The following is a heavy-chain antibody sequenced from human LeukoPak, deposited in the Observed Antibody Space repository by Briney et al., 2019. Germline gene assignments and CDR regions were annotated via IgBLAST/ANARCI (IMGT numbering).Heavy chain of an antibody. V-gene: IGHV3-7*01. CDR2: MRQAGSEI. CDR3: AREREWGGRGFYH. J-gene: IGHJ4*02. D-gene: IGHD3-16*01. Sequence: GGTLRLSCAASGFTFSNSWMSWVRQAPGKGLEWVANMRQAGSEIYYVDSVRGRFSISRDNAKNSLYLQMNSMRAEDTAVYCCAREREWGGRGFYHWGQGTLVTVSS. CDR1: GFTFSNSW.